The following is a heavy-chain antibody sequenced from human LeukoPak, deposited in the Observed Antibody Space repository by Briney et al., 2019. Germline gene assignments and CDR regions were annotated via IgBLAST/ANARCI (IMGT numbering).Heavy chain of an antibody. CDR3: AREGFDP. J-gene: IGHJ5*02. V-gene: IGHV3-33*01. Sequence: GRSLRLSCAASGFIFKNYGFHRVRQAPGKGLEWVAVIWYDGSKEYYGDSVKGRFTISRDNSKNTVYLQMDSLRNEDTAVYYCAREGFDPWGQGTLVTVSS. CDR1: GFIFKNYG. CDR2: IWYDGSKE.